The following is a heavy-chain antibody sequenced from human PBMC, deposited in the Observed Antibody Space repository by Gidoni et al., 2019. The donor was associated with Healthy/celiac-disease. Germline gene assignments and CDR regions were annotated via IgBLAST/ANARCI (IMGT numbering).Heavy chain of an antibody. V-gene: IGHV3-23*01. D-gene: IGHD3-3*01. Sequence: QLLESGGGLVQPGGSPRLSCAASGFTFSRYAMSWVRQAPGKGLEWVSAISGSGGSTYYADSVKGRFTISRDNSKNTLYLQMNSLRAEDTAVYYCAKDGSIFGVVRAYYFDYWGQGTLVTVSS. J-gene: IGHJ4*02. CDR3: AKDGSIFGVVRAYYFDY. CDR1: GFTFSRYA. CDR2: ISGSGGST.